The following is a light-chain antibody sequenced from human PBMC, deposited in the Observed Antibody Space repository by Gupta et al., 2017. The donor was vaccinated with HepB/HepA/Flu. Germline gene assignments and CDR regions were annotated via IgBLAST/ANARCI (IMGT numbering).Light chain of an antibody. CDR2: NNN. CDR1: NNNVGNEG. CDR3: SASDSSISGQV. Sequence: QAGLTQPPSVSRDWSQTATLTCTGNNNNVGNEGVVWLQQHQGHHPNLLSFNNNNRPSGIPARFSSSRSGNNASPQIIGLLPEDEADDYCSASDSSISGQVFGPGTKLTVL. J-gene: IGLJ1*01. V-gene: IGLV10-54*01.